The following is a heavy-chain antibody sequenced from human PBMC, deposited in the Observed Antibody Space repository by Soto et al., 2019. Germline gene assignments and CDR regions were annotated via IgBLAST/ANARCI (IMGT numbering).Heavy chain of an antibody. J-gene: IGHJ5*02. CDR3: AAMVAEMGGQCARLDL. Sequence: EVQLVESGGGLVQPGGSLRLSCAASGFTFSDHYMDWVRQAPGKGLEWVGRVKNKANSYTTEYAASVKGRFTISRDDSKNSLYLQMNSLETEDTAVYYCAAMVAEMGGQCARLDLWGQGTLVTVSS. V-gene: IGHV3-72*01. D-gene: IGHD2-15*01. CDR1: GFTFSDHY. CDR2: VKNKANSYTT.